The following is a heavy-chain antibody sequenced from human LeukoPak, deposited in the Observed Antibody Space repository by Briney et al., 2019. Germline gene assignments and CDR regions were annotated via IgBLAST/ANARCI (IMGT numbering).Heavy chain of an antibody. CDR3: AKAALRGPGSYYINYGMDV. V-gene: IGHV3-23*01. CDR1: GFTFSSYA. D-gene: IGHD3-10*01. CDR2: ISGSGGST. Sequence: PGGSLRLSCAASGFTFSSYAMSWVRQAPGKGLEWVSAISGSGGSTYYGDSVKGRFTISRDNSKNTLYLQMNSLRADDTAVYYCAKAALRGPGSYYINYGMDVWGQGTTVTVSS. J-gene: IGHJ6*02.